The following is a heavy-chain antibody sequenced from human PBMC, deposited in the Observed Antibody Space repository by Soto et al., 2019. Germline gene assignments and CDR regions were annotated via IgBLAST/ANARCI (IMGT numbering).Heavy chain of an antibody. CDR2: TSGSGDTT. J-gene: IGHJ4*02. Sequence: GGSLRLSCEASGFTFTSYAMSWVRQAPGKGLEWVSATSGSGDTTYYADSVKGRFTISRDNSEKRLYLQMNSLGAEDTAVYYCAKMVHGGYVSYFDSWGQGTLVTVSS. CDR1: GFTFTSYA. V-gene: IGHV3-23*01. D-gene: IGHD5-12*01. CDR3: AKMVHGGYVSYFDS.